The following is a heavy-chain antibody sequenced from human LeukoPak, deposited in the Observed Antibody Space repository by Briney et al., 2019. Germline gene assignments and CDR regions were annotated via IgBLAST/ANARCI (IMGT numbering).Heavy chain of an antibody. CDR2: ISYDGSNK. CDR1: GFTFSSYA. CDR3: ARDHRSYAGYSSGWCFDY. J-gene: IGHJ4*02. V-gene: IGHV3-30-3*01. D-gene: IGHD6-19*01. Sequence: GGSLRLSCAASGFTFSSYAMHWVRQAPGKGLEWVAVISYDGSNKYYADSVKGRFTISRDNSKNTLYLQMNSLRAEDTAVYYCARDHRSYAGYSSGWCFDYWGQGTLVTVSS.